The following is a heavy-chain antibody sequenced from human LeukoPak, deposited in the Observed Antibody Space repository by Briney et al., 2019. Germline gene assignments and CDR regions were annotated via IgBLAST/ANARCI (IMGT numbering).Heavy chain of an antibody. CDR3: ARGGPPWRVVVYYYMDV. CDR1: GFTFSTYS. D-gene: IGHD3-22*01. V-gene: IGHV3-48*01. Sequence: GGFLRLSCAASGFTFSTYSMNWVRQAPGKGLEWVSYISSSSTIYYADSVKGRFTISRDNAKNSLYLQMNSPRAEDTAVYYCARGGPPWRVVVYYYMDVWGKGTTVTVSS. J-gene: IGHJ6*03. CDR2: ISSSSTI.